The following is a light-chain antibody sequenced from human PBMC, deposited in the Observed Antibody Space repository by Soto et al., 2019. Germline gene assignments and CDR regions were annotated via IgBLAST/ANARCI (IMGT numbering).Light chain of an antibody. CDR3: AAWDDSLSGYV. CDR2: EVN. Sequence: QSALTQPPSASGSPGQSVAISCTGTSSDVGGYNYVSWYQQHPGKAPKLMIYEVNKRPSGVPDRFSGSKSGNTASLTVSGLQAEDEADYYCAAWDDSLSGYVFGTGTKLTVL. CDR1: SSDVGGYNY. V-gene: IGLV2-8*01. J-gene: IGLJ1*01.